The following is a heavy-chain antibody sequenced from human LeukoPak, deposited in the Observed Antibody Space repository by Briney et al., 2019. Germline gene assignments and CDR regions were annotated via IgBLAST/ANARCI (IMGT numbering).Heavy chain of an antibody. V-gene: IGHV3-23*01. Sequence: GGSLRLSCAASGFTFSSYGMSWVRQAPGKGLEWVSAISGSGGSTYYADSVKGRFTISRDNSKNTLYLQMNSLRAEDTAVYYCAKGYYYGSGSYYNNPEVFDYWGQGTLVTVSS. CDR2: ISGSGGST. CDR3: AKGYYYGSGSYYNNPEVFDY. D-gene: IGHD3-10*01. J-gene: IGHJ4*02. CDR1: GFTFSSYG.